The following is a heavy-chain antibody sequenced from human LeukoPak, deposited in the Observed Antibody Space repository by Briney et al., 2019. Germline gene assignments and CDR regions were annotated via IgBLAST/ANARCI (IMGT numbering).Heavy chain of an antibody. J-gene: IGHJ4*02. Sequence: GGSLRLSCAASGFTFRTYAMSWVRQAPGKGLEWASAISDSGGSTYYADSVKGRFTISRDNSKNTLYLQMHSLRAEDTAVYYCAKPSGSHPNYYFDSWGQGTLVTVSS. CDR2: ISDSGGST. D-gene: IGHD1-26*01. V-gene: IGHV3-23*01. CDR3: AKPSGSHPNYYFDS. CDR1: GFTFRTYA.